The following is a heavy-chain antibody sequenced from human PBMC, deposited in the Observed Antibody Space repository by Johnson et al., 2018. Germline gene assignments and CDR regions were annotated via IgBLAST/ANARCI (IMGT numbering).Heavy chain of an antibody. D-gene: IGHD2-2*01. CDR2: ISISSSYI. V-gene: IGHV3-21*01. J-gene: IGHJ3*02. CDR1: GFTFSSYS. Sequence: VQLVQSGGGLVKPGGSLRLSCAASGFTFSSYSMNWVRQAPGKGLEWVSSISISSSYIYYADSVKGRFTISRDNAKNSLYLKMNSLSAEDTAVYYSARFVVVPAAISDAFDIWGQGTMVTVS. CDR3: ARFVVVPAAISDAFDI.